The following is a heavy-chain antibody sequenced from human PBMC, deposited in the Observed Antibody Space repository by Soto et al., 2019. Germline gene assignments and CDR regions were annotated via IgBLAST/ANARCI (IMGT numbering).Heavy chain of an antibody. CDR3: STLWFGGDGY. CDR2: ISSSSSTI. D-gene: IGHD3-10*01. CDR1: GFTFSSYS. V-gene: IGHV3-48*02. Sequence: EVQLVESGGGLVQPGGSLRLSCAASGFTFSSYSMNWVRQAPGKGLEWVSYISSSSSTIYYADSVKGRFTISRDNAKNSLYLQMNGLRDEDTAVYYCSTLWFGGDGYWGQGTLVTVSS. J-gene: IGHJ4*02.